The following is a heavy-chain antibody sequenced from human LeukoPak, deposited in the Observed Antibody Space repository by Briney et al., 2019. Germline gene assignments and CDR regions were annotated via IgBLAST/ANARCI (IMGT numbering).Heavy chain of an antibody. J-gene: IGHJ4*02. CDR2: IFYTGST. D-gene: IGHD1-26*01. Sequence: PSEILSLTCTVSGGSISTYYWSWIRQPPGKGLEWIGYIFYTGSTNYNPSLKSRVTVSVDTSKNQFSLKLSSVTAADAAVYYCARAQSGSPDYWGQGTLVTVSS. V-gene: IGHV4-59*01. CDR3: ARAQSGSPDY. CDR1: GGSISTYY.